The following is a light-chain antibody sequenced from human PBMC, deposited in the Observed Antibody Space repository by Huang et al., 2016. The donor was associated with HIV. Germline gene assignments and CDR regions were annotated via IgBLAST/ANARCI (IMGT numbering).Light chain of an antibody. CDR3: QQYSKWPPNT. J-gene: IGKJ2*01. CDR2: GAS. Sequence: EIVMTQSPATLSLSPGERATLSCRASQSVNSKLAWYQQKPGQAPRLFIYGASTRATCVPGRFSGSGSGTEFTLTISSLQSEDFAVYYCQQYSKWPPNTFGQGTKLESK. CDR1: QSVNSK. V-gene: IGKV3-15*01.